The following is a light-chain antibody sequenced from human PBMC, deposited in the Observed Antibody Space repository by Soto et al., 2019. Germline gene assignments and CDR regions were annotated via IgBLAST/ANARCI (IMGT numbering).Light chain of an antibody. CDR2: GAS. J-gene: IGKJ4*01. CDR3: QQYNNWPLLT. Sequence: EIVMTQSPATLSVSPGERETISCRASQSVSSNLAWYQQKPSQAPRLLIYGASTRATGIPARFSGSGSGTEFTLTISILQSEDFAVYYCQQYNNWPLLTFGGGTKVDIK. V-gene: IGKV3-15*01. CDR1: QSVSSN.